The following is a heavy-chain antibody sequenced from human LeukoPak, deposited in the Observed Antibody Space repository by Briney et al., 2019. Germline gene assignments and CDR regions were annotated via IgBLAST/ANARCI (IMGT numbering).Heavy chain of an antibody. J-gene: IGHJ4*02. CDR3: ARSIHNHRSVWYSSNLAP. CDR1: GYTFTGYY. V-gene: IGHV1-2*02. CDR2: INPNSGGT. D-gene: IGHD6-13*01. Sequence: ASVKVSCKASGYTFTGYYMHWVRQAPGQGLEWMGWINPNSGGTNYAQKFQGRVTMTRDTSISTAYMELSRLRSDDTAVYYCARSIHNHRSVWYSSNLAPWGQGTLVTVSS.